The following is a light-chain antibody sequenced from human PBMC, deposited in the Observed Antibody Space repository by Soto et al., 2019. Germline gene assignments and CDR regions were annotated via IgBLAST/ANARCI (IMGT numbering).Light chain of an antibody. Sequence: QSVLTQPPSVSGAPGQRVTSSCTGSSSNIGAYYDVHWYQQVPGTAPKLLIFSNTNRPSGVPDRFSGSKSGTSASLAITGLQAEDEADYYCQSYDTSLRDYVFGTGTKVTVL. CDR2: SNT. J-gene: IGLJ1*01. V-gene: IGLV1-40*01. CDR1: SSNIGAYYD. CDR3: QSYDTSLRDYV.